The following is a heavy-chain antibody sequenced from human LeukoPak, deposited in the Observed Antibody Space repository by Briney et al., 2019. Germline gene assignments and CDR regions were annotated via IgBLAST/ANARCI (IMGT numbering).Heavy chain of an antibody. CDR3: ARQGGGFWYFDL. D-gene: IGHD6-25*01. CDR1: GGSISSYY. J-gene: IGHJ2*01. Sequence: PSETLSLTCTVSGGSISSYYWSWIRQPPGKGLEWIGYIYYSGGTNYNPSLKGRVTISVDTSKNQFSLKLSSVTAADTAVYYCARQGGGFWYFDLWGRGTLVTVSS. V-gene: IGHV4-59*08. CDR2: IYYSGGT.